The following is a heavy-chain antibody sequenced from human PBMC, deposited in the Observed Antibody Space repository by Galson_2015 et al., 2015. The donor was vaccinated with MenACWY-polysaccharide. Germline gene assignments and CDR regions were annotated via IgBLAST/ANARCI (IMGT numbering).Heavy chain of an antibody. CDR3: ARGRRGSYYDAFDI. CDR2: ISYDGSNK. Sequence: SLRLSCAASGFTFSSYAMHWVRQAPGKGLEWVAVISYDGSNKYYADSVKGRFTISRDNSKNTLYLQMNSLRAEDTAVYYCARGRRGSYYDAFDIWGQGTMVTVSS. D-gene: IGHD1-26*01. CDR1: GFTFSSYA. J-gene: IGHJ3*02. V-gene: IGHV3-30-3*01.